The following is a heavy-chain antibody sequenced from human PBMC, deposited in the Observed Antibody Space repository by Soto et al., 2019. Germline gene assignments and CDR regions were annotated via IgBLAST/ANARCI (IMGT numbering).Heavy chain of an antibody. CDR1: GGTFSSYA. Sequence: EASVNVSCKSSGGTFSSYAISWVRQAPGQGLECMGWIIPMFGTANYAQKFQGRVTITADKSTSTAYMELSSLRSEDTAVYYCARARETIQGLRIAAAGRGDYYYYGMDVWGQGTTVTVSS. D-gene: IGHD6-13*01. J-gene: IGHJ6*02. CDR2: IIPMFGTA. V-gene: IGHV1-69*06. CDR3: ARARETIQGLRIAAAGRGDYYYYGMDV.